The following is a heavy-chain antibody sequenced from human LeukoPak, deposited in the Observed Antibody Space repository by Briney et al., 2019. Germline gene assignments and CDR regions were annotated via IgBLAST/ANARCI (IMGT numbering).Heavy chain of an antibody. V-gene: IGHV4-4*02. D-gene: IGHD3-22*01. CDR3: ARQGYDSSGYYYRFSAFDI. J-gene: IGHJ3*02. CDR2: IYYSGKS. Sequence: KSSETLSLTCAVSGGSIGSNYWWTWVRQAPGKGLEWIGAIYYSGKSNYNPSLMSRVTISVDKSKNQFSLKLSSVTAADTAVYYCARQGYDSSGYYYRFSAFDIWGQGTMVTVSS. CDR1: GGSIGSNYW.